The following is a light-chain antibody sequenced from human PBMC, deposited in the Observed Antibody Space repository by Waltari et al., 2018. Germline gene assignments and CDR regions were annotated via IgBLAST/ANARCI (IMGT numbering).Light chain of an antibody. CDR2: AAS. CDR3: QQSNTPFT. J-gene: IGKJ3*01. CDR1: QKIGTY. V-gene: IGKV1-39*01. Sequence: DVQLTQSPSSLAASVGDRVSITCRASQKIGTYLNWYQQKPGKAPKLLIFAASTLQGGVPSRFSGTRSGTDFTLTISSLQPEDFATYYCQQSNTPFTFGPGTKVDIK.